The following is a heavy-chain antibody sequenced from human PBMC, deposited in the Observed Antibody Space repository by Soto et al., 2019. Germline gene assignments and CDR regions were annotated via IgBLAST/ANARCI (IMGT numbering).Heavy chain of an antibody. D-gene: IGHD2-21*02. CDR3: AKARAGDPNWYDP. J-gene: IGHJ5*02. CDR2: FSGRGGPT. Sequence: EVQLLESGGGLVQPGGSLRLSCAASGFTFSTYAMTWVRQAPGNGLEWVSTFSGRGGPTYYADSVKGRFTISRDNSKNTVYLQMNSLRAEDTAIYYCAKARAGDPNWYDPWGQGTLVTVSS. CDR1: GFTFSTYA. V-gene: IGHV3-23*01.